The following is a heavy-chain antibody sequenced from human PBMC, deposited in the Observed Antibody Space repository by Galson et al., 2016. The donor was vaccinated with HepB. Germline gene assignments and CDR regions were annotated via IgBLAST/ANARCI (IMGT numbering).Heavy chain of an antibody. CDR3: AHNNGWYGKGYFDY. J-gene: IGHJ4*02. CDR1: GFTVSSNY. V-gene: IGHV3-66*01. CDR2: IYPSGDT. Sequence: SLRLSCAASGFTVSSNYMSWVRQAPGKGLEWVSVIYPSGDTYYADSVKGRFTISRDNSKNTLYLQMDSLRAEDTAVYYCAHNNGWYGKGYFDYWGRGTLVTVSS. D-gene: IGHD6-19*01.